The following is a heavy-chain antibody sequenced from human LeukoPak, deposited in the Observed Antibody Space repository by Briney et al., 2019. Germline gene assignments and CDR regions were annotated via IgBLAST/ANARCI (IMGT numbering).Heavy chain of an antibody. CDR3: ARLRGAVATDY. CDR1: GGSISSYY. Sequence: SETLSLTCTVSGGSISSYYWGWIRQPPGKGLEWIGSIYYSGSTYYNPSLKSRVTISVDTSKNQFSLKLSSVTAADTAVYYCARLRGAVATDYWGQGTLVTVSS. CDR2: IYYSGST. J-gene: IGHJ4*02. D-gene: IGHD6-19*01. V-gene: IGHV4-39*01.